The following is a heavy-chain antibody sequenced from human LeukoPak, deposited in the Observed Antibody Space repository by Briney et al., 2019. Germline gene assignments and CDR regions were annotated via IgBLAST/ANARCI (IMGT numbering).Heavy chain of an antibody. V-gene: IGHV3-33*06. J-gene: IGHJ4*02. D-gene: IGHD6-13*01. CDR1: GFTFSSYG. Sequence: GRSLRLSCAASGFTFSSYGMHWVRQAPGKGLEWVAVIWYDGSNKYYADSVKGRFTISRDNSKNTLYLQMNSLRAEDTAVYYCAKDSAGYSSSLNPFDYWGQGTLVTVSS. CDR2: IWYDGSNK. CDR3: AKDSAGYSSSLNPFDY.